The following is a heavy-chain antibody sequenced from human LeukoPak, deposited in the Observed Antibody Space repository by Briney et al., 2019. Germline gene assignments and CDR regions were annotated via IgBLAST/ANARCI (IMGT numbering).Heavy chain of an antibody. CDR1: GFTFSSYA. CDR3: AKTKSEGGYYVSGSYSY. J-gene: IGHJ4*02. V-gene: IGHV3-23*01. D-gene: IGHD3-10*01. Sequence: AGGSLRLSCAASGFTFSSYAMSWVRQAPGKGLEWVSAISGSGGSTYCADSVKGRFAISRDNSKNTLFLQMNSLRVEDTAVYYCAKTKSEGGYYVSGSYSYWGQGTLVTVSS. CDR2: ISGSGGST.